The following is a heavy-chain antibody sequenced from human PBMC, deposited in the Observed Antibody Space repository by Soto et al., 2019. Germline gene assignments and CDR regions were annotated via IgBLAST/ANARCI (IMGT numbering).Heavy chain of an antibody. CDR2: ISGSGGST. CDR3: AKERSLRFCSSASCQDAFDI. J-gene: IGHJ3*02. V-gene: IGHV3-23*01. Sequence: GGSLRLSFAASGFTFSSYAMSWVRQAPGKGLEWVSAISGSGGSTYYADSVKGRFTISRDNSKNTLYLQMNSLRAEDTAVYYCAKERSLRFCSSASCQDAFDIWGQGTMVTV. CDR1: GFTFSSYA. D-gene: IGHD2-2*01.